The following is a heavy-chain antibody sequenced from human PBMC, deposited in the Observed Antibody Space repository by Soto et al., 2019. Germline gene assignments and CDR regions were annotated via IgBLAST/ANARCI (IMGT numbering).Heavy chain of an antibody. Sequence: ASVKVSCKASGYTFTSYAMHWVRQAPGQRLEWMGWINAGNGNTKYSQKFQGRVTITRDTSASTAYMELSSLRSEDTAVYYCARVRSESYYYYYMDVWGKGTTVTVSS. D-gene: IGHD3-3*01. J-gene: IGHJ6*03. CDR2: INAGNGNT. CDR1: GYTFTSYA. CDR3: ARVRSESYYYYYMDV. V-gene: IGHV1-3*01.